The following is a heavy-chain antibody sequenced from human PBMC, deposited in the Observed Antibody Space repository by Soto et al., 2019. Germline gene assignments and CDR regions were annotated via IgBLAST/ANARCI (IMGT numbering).Heavy chain of an antibody. CDR3: ARDRRPFWGSYRPSTYYYYYGMDV. D-gene: IGHD3-16*02. CDR2: ISAYNGNT. Sequence: WASVKVSCKASGYTFTSYGISWVRQAPGQGLEWMGWISAYNGNTNYAQKLQGRVTMTTDTSTSTAYMELRSLRSDDTAVYYCARDRRPFWGSYRPSTYYYYYGMDVWGQGTTVTVSS. J-gene: IGHJ6*02. CDR1: GYTFTSYG. V-gene: IGHV1-18*01.